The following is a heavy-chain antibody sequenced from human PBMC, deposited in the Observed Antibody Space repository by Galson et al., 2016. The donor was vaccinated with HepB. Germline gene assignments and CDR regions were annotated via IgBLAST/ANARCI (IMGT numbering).Heavy chain of an antibody. J-gene: IGHJ4*02. Sequence: SLRLSCAASGFTVSSNYMTWVRQAPGKGLEYVSVIYSGGTTYYADSVKGRFTISRDNSKNTLFLQMNTLRAEDTAVHYCARGVYGDHGWFDYWGQGTLVTVSS. CDR3: ARGVYGDHGWFDY. CDR1: GFTVSSNY. V-gene: IGHV3-66*02. CDR2: IYSGGTT. D-gene: IGHD4-17*01.